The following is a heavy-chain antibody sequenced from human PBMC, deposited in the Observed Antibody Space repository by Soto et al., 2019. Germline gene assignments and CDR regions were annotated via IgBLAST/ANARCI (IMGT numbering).Heavy chain of an antibody. Sequence: PGGSLRVSWAASGFTFSSYAMSWVRPAPGKGLEWVSAISGSGGSTYYADSVKGRFTISRDNSKNTLYLQMNSLRAEDTAVYYCAKVKSGWTPNYFDYWGQGTLVTVSS. CDR2: ISGSGGST. CDR3: AKVKSGWTPNYFDY. V-gene: IGHV3-23*01. D-gene: IGHD6-19*01. J-gene: IGHJ4*02. CDR1: GFTFSSYA.